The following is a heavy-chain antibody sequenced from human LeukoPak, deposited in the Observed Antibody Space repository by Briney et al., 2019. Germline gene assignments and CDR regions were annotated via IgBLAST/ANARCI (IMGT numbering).Heavy chain of an antibody. V-gene: IGHV4-59*12. J-gene: IGHJ4*02. CDR1: GGSISSYY. Sequence: SETLSLTCSVSGGSISSYYWSWIRQPPGKGLEWIGYIFNSGSTNYNPSLKRRVSISVDTSKNQVSLKLSSVTAADTAVYFCARIRPGLVEPYYFDYWGQGTLLTVSS. CDR3: ARIRPGLVEPYYFDY. D-gene: IGHD2-8*02. CDR2: IFNSGST.